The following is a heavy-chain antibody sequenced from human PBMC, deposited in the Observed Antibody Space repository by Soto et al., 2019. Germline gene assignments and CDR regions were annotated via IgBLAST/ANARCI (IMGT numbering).Heavy chain of an antibody. V-gene: IGHV3-7*05. J-gene: IGHJ2*01. CDR2: INQDGREE. Sequence: EVQLVESGGGLVQPGGSLRLSCAASGFTLSNYWMAWVRQAPGKGLEWVANINQDGREEHYVDSAKGRFTISRDNAKSSLYLQMNSLSAEDTAMFYCARTHLRDTSGYRNFDLWGSGTLVAVSS. D-gene: IGHD3-22*01. CDR1: GFTLSNYW. CDR3: ARTHLRDTSGYRNFDL.